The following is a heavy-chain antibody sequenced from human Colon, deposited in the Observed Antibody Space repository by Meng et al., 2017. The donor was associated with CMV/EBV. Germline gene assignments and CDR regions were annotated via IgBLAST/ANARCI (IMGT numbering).Heavy chain of an antibody. D-gene: IGHD2-2*01. V-gene: IGHV3-30*19. CDR2: ISYDGSNK. CDR1: GFVFRSYG. J-gene: IGHJ4*02. Sequence: GESLKISCAASGFVFRSYGMHWVRQAPGKGLEWVAVISYDGSNKYYADSVKGRFTISRDNSKNTLYLQMNSLRAEDTAVYYCARDDCSSTSCYFDYWGQGTLVTVSS. CDR3: ARDDCSSTSCYFDY.